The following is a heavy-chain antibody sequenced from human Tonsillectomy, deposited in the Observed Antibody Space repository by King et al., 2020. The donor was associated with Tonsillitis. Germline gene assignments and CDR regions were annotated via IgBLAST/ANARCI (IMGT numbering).Heavy chain of an antibody. CDR3: AREGVVNFRWFDP. D-gene: IGHD3-3*01. Sequence: VQLQESGPGLVKPSETLSLTCYVAGGSISGYFWNWIRQPPGKGLEWIGYIHHNGSTSYNPSLKSRVTISVDTSKHHFSLELRSVTAADTAVYYCAREGVVNFRWFDPWGQGTLVTVSS. CDR2: IHHNGST. J-gene: IGHJ5*02. V-gene: IGHV4-59*01. CDR1: GGSISGYF.